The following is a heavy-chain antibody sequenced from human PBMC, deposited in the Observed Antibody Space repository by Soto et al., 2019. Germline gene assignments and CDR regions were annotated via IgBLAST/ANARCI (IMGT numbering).Heavy chain of an antibody. CDR2: ISSSSSYI. Sequence: SGGSLRLSCAASGFTFSSYSMNWVRQAPGKGLEWVSSISSSSSYIYYADSVKGRFTISRDNAKNSLYLQMNSLRAEDTAVYYCAREGSSWTRGSFDYWGQGTLVTVSS. J-gene: IGHJ4*02. V-gene: IGHV3-21*01. D-gene: IGHD6-13*01. CDR1: GFTFSSYS. CDR3: AREGSSWTRGSFDY.